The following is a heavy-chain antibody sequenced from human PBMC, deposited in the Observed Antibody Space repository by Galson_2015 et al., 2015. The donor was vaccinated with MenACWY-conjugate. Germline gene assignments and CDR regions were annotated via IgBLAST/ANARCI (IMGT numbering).Heavy chain of an antibody. J-gene: IGHJ6*03. Sequence: SLRLSCAASGFTFSIYDMNWVRQAPGKGLEWLSYITSSGSTKYYADSVKDRFTISRDNADNSLSLQMNSLRAEDTAVYYCARAYDYSNYGHYYYMDVWGKGTTVTDSS. D-gene: IGHD4-11*01. CDR1: GFTFSIYD. V-gene: IGHV3-48*03. CDR2: ITSSGSTK. CDR3: ARAYDYSNYGHYYYMDV.